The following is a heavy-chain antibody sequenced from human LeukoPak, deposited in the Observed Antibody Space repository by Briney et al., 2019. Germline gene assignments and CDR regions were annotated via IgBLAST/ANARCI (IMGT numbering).Heavy chain of an antibody. J-gene: IGHJ4*02. Sequence: ASVKVSCKASGYTFTSYGISWVRQAPGQGLEWMGWISAYNGNINYAQKLQGRVTMTTDTSTSTAYMELRSLRSDDTAVYYCARGSYDFWSGLRNPWDYWGQGTLVTVSS. CDR2: ISAYNGNI. V-gene: IGHV1-18*01. D-gene: IGHD3-3*01. CDR1: GYTFTSYG. CDR3: ARGSYDFWSGLRNPWDY.